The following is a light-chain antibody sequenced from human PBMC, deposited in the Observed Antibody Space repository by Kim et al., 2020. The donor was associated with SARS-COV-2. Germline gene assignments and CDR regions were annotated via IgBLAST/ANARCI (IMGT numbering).Light chain of an antibody. Sequence: VSPGQTASITCSGDKLGDKYACWYQKKPGQSPVLVIYQDSKRPSGIPERFSGSNSGNTATLTISGTQAMDEADYYCQAWDSSHVVFGGGTQLTVL. J-gene: IGLJ2*01. V-gene: IGLV3-1*01. CDR1: KLGDKY. CDR3: QAWDSSHVV. CDR2: QDS.